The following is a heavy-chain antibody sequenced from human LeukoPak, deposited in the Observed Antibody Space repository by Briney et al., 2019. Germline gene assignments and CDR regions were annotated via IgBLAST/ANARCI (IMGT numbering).Heavy chain of an antibody. Sequence: ASVKVSCKASGYTFTGYSINWLRQAPGQGLEWMGWITTSTGNPTYAQGFTGRFLFSLDTSVSTTYLHINSLKAEDTAVYYCARDASTINFDYWGQGTLVTVSS. V-gene: IGHV7-4-1*02. CDR3: ARDASTINFDY. CDR2: ITTSTGNP. J-gene: IGHJ4*02. D-gene: IGHD5/OR15-5a*01. CDR1: GYTFTGYS.